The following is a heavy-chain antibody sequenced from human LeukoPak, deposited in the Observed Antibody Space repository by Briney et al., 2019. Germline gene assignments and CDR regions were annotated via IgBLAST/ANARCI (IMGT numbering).Heavy chain of an antibody. CDR1: GGSISSGDYY. CDR2: IYYSGST. CDR3: ARSELTLVDY. J-gene: IGHJ4*02. Sequence: SETLSLTCTVSGGSISSGDYYWSWIRQPPGKGLEWIGYIYYSGSTYYNPSLKSQVTISVDTSKNQFSLKLSSVTAADTAVYCCARSELTLVDYWGQGTLVTVSS. D-gene: IGHD4/OR15-4a*01. V-gene: IGHV4-30-4*01.